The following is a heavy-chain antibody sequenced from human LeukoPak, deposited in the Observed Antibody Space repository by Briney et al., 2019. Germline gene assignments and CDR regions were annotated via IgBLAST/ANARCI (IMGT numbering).Heavy chain of an antibody. V-gene: IGHV1-2*02. CDR1: GYTFTDYY. CDR2: VYANTGGT. J-gene: IGHJ2*01. CDR3: ARSGVVAAPFDL. Sequence: ASVKVSCKASGYTFTDYYIHRLRQAPGQGLEWIGWVYANTGGTNSAQKFQGRVTMTRDTSIDTAYMELSRLTSDDTAMFYCARSGVVAAPFDLWGRGTLVTVSS. D-gene: IGHD2-15*01.